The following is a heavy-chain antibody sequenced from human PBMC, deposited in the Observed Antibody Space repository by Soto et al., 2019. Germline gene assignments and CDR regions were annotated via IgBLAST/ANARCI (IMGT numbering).Heavy chain of an antibody. CDR3: ARDPPATRHHMDV. Sequence: GGSLRLSCAASGFTVSSNYMSWVRQAPGKGLEWVSVIYSGGSTYYADSVRGRFTISRDNSKNTLYLQMKSLRAEDTAVYYCARDPPATRHHMDVWGQGTTVTVSS. V-gene: IGHV3-53*01. CDR1: GFTVSSNY. J-gene: IGHJ6*02. CDR2: IYSGGST.